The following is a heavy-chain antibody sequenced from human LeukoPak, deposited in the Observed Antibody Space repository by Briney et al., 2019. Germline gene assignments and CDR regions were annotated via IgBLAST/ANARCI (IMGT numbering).Heavy chain of an antibody. CDR1: GGSFSGYH. D-gene: IGHD1-26*01. CDR3: ARFVHLSGSYLAYYFDY. V-gene: IGHV4-34*01. Sequence: SETLSLTCAVYGGSFSGYHWTWIRQFPGQGLEWIGEINYDGTTNYNPSLKSRVTISVDTSKNQFSLKLSSVTAADTAVYYCARFVHLSGSYLAYYFDYWGQGTLVTVSS. CDR2: INYDGTT. J-gene: IGHJ4*02.